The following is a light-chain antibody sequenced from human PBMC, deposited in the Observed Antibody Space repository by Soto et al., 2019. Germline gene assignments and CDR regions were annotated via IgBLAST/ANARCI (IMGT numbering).Light chain of an antibody. CDR1: QSGGSN. V-gene: IGKV3-20*01. CDR2: GAS. J-gene: IGKJ5*01. Sequence: TQSPATLSVPSGKRATLSCRARQSGGSNLAWYQQKPGQAPRLLIYGASNRATGIPDRFSGSGSGTDFTLTISRLEPEDFAVYYCLQYGSSAITFGQGTRLEIK. CDR3: LQYGSSAIT.